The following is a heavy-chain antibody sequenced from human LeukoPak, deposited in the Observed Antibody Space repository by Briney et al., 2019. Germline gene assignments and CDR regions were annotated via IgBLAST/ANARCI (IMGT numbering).Heavy chain of an antibody. J-gene: IGHJ3*02. CDR2: IYSDSTT. D-gene: IGHD4-11*01. V-gene: IGHV3-53*01. CDR1: GFTVGSNY. Sequence: GGSLRLSCAASGFTVGSNYMSWVRQAPGKGLEWVSVIYSDSTTYYADSVKGRFTISRDNSKNTLYLQMNSLGVEDTAVYYCARDSPYSDYLIGGAFNIWGQGTMVTVSS. CDR3: ARDSPYSDYLIGGAFNI.